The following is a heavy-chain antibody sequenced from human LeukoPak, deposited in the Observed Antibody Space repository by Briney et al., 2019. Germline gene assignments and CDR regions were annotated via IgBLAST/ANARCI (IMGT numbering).Heavy chain of an antibody. CDR3: ACLTTADAFDI. V-gene: IGHV4-59*01. CDR1: GGSISSYY. CDR2: IYHSGST. Sequence: SETLSLTCTVSGGSISSYYWSWIRQPPGKGLEWIGYIYHSGSTNYSPSLKSRVTISVDTSKNQFSLSLSSVTAADTAVYYCACLTTADAFDIWGQGTMVTVSS. J-gene: IGHJ3*02. D-gene: IGHD3-22*01.